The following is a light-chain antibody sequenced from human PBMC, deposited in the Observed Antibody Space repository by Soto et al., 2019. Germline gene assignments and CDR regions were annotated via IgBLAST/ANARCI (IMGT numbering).Light chain of an antibody. Sequence: EIVLTQSPGTLSLSPGEGATLSCRASQSVSSNYLAWYQQKPGQAPRLLIYDASTRATGIPERFSGSGSGTDFTLTISRLEPEDFAVYYCQQYGTSPKTFGQGTKGDIK. J-gene: IGKJ1*01. CDR3: QQYGTSPKT. V-gene: IGKV3-20*01. CDR2: DAS. CDR1: QSVSSNY.